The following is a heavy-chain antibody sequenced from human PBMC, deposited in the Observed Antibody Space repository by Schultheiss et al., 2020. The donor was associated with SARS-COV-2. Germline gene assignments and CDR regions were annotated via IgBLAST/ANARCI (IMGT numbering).Heavy chain of an antibody. CDR1: GFTFSSYA. CDR3: ASGIGITGTSSY. CDR2: ISYDGSNK. J-gene: IGHJ4*02. Sequence: GGSLRLSCAASGFTFSSYAMHWVRQAPGKGLEWVAVISYDGSNKYYADSVKGRFTISRDNSKNTLYLQMNSLRAEDTAVYYCASGIGITGTSSYWGQGTLVTVSS. D-gene: IGHD1-7*01. V-gene: IGHV3-30*07.